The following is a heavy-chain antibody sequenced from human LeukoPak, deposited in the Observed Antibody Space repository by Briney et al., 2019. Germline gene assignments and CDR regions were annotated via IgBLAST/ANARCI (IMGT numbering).Heavy chain of an antibody. D-gene: IGHD3-3*01. CDR1: GYTFTSYA. CDR2: INAGNGNT. Sequence: ASVKVSCKASGYTFTSYAMHWVRQAPGQRLEWMGWINAGNGNTKYSQEFQGRVTITRDTSASTAYMELSRLRSDDTAVYYCARVRYDFWSGYSYGSGSSPSYEFDYWGQGTLVTVSS. CDR3: ARVRYDFWSGYSYGSGSSPSYEFDY. V-gene: IGHV1-3*01. J-gene: IGHJ4*02.